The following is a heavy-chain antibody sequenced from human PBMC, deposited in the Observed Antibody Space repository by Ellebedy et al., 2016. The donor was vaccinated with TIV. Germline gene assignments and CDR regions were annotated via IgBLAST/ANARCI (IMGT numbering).Heavy chain of an antibody. J-gene: IGHJ4*02. CDR3: ARGATYCGGDCYSYFDY. D-gene: IGHD2-21*02. CDR1: GYTFTSYA. Sequence: AASVKVFCKASGYTFTSYAMHWVRQAPGQRLEWMGWINAGNGNTKYSPKFQGRVTITRDTSANTAYMELSSLRSEDTAVYYCARGATYCGGDCYSYFDYWGQGTLVTVS. V-gene: IGHV1-3*01. CDR2: INAGNGNT.